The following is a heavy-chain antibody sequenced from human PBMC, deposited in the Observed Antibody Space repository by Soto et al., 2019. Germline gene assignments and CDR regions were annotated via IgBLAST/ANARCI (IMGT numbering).Heavy chain of an antibody. Sequence: EVQLVESGGGLVQPGGSLRLSCAASGFTVSSNYMSWVRQAPGKGLEWVSVIYSGGSTYYADSVKGRFTISRHNSKNTLYLHMNSLRAEDTAVYYCAKSNSSSWYVDYYYGMDVWGQGTTVTVSS. D-gene: IGHD6-13*01. CDR3: AKSNSSSWYVDYYYGMDV. CDR2: IYSGGST. CDR1: GFTVSSNY. V-gene: IGHV3-53*04. J-gene: IGHJ6*02.